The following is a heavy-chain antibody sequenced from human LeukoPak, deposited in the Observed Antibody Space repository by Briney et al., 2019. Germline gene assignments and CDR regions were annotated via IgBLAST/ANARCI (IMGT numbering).Heavy chain of an antibody. Sequence: PSETLSLTCAVYGGSFSGYYWSWIRQPPGKGLEWIGEINHSGSTNYNPSLKSRVTISVDTSRNQFSLKLSSVTAADTAVYYCARFGPPRWLLAGGWFDPWGQGTLVTVSS. CDR1: GGSFSGYY. CDR3: ARFGPPRWLLAGGWFDP. CDR2: INHSGST. D-gene: IGHD5-24*01. J-gene: IGHJ5*02. V-gene: IGHV4-34*01.